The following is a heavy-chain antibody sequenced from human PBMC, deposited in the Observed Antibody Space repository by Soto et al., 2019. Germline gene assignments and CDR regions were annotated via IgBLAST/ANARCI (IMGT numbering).Heavy chain of an antibody. J-gene: IGHJ4*02. Sequence: GGSLRLSCAASGFTFSNYGMHWVSQAPGKGLEWVAGISYDGSNKFYADSVKGRFTTSRDNSKDILYLQMNSLGAEDTALYYCAKKKGYCNGGSCYYMDVWGQGTLVTVSS. V-gene: IGHV3-30*18. CDR2: ISYDGSNK. CDR3: AKKKGYCNGGSCYYMDV. D-gene: IGHD2-15*01. CDR1: GFTFSNYG.